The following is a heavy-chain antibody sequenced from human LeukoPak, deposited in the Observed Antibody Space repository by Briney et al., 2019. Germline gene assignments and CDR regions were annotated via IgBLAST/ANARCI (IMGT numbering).Heavy chain of an antibody. Sequence: SETLSLTCTVSGGSISSGGYYWSWIRQHPGKGLEWIGYIYYSGSTYYNPSLKSRVTISVDTSKNQFSLKLSSVTAADTAVYYCARVSSSGYLTAPRWFDPWGQGTLVTVSS. CDR3: ARVSSSGYLTAPRWFDP. CDR2: IYYSGST. V-gene: IGHV4-31*03. J-gene: IGHJ5*02. D-gene: IGHD3-22*01. CDR1: GGSISSGGYY.